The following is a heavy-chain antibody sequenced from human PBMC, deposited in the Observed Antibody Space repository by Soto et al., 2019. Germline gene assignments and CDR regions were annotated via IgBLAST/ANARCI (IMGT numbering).Heavy chain of an antibody. J-gene: IGHJ2*01. D-gene: IGHD7-27*01. CDR2: INAGNGNT. CDR1: GYTFTSYA. V-gene: IGHV1-3*01. Sequence: VASVKVSCKASGYTFTSYAMHWVRQAPGQRLEWMGWINAGNGNTKYSQKFQGRVTITRDTSASTAYMELSSLRSEDTAVYYCARVWGPDGWYFDLWGRGTLVTVSS. CDR3: ARVWGPDGWYFDL.